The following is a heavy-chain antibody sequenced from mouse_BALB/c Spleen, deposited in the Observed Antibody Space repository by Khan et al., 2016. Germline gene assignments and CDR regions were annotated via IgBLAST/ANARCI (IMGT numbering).Heavy chain of an antibody. CDR1: GFNIKDTY. D-gene: IGHD2-4*01. Sequence: VQLQQSGAELVKPGASVKLSCTASGFNIKDTYMHWVKQRPEQGLEWIGRIDPANGITKYDPKFQGKATITADTSSNTAYLQLSSLTSEDTAIAYCARSTYDYDVGFAYWGQGTLVTVSA. CDR2: IDPANGIT. J-gene: IGHJ3*01. V-gene: IGHV14-3*02. CDR3: ARSTYDYDVGFAY.